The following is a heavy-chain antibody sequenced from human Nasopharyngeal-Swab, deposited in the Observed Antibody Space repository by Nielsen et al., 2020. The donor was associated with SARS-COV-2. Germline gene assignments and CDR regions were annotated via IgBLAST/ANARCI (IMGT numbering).Heavy chain of an antibody. V-gene: IGHV4-4*02. CDR1: GGSISSSYW. D-gene: IGHD2-2*01. Sequence: SETLSLTCAVSGGSISSSYWWSWVRQPPGKGLEWIGEISHNGNANYHPSLKSRVTISLDEFRNQFSLNLNSVTAADTAVYYCARSRRGAFDYWGQGTLVTVSS. CDR3: ARSRRGAFDY. CDR2: ISHNGNA. J-gene: IGHJ4*02.